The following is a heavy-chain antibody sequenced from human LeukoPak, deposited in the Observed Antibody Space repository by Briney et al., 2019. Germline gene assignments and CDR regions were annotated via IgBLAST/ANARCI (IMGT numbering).Heavy chain of an antibody. CDR3: ARSQSYCSSTSCYGYMDV. CDR2: ISAYNGNT. D-gene: IGHD2-2*01. Sequence: EASVKVSCKASGYTFTSYDINWVRQAPGQGLEWMGWISAYNGNTNYAQKLQGRVTMTTDTSTSTAYMELRSLRSDDTAVYYCARSQSYCSSTSCYGYMDVWGKGTTVTVSS. J-gene: IGHJ6*03. CDR1: GYTFTSYD. V-gene: IGHV1-18*01.